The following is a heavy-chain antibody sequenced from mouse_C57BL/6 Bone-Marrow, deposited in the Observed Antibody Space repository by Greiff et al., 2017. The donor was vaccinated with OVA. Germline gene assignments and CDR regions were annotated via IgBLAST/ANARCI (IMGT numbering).Heavy chain of an antibody. Sequence: EVQLVESGGGLVQPGGSLKLSCAASGFTFSDFYMYWIRQTPEKRLEWVAYISNGGGSTYYPDTVKGRFTISRDNAKNTLYLQMSLLKSEDTAMYYCARLDAMDYWGQGTSVTVSS. CDR3: ARLDAMDY. CDR1: GFTFSDFY. V-gene: IGHV5-12*01. J-gene: IGHJ4*01. CDR2: ISNGGGST.